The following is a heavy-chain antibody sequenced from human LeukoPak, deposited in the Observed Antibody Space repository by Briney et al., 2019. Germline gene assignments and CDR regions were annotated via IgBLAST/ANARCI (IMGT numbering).Heavy chain of an antibody. CDR3: AKDGIAAAVDHYYYYYYMDV. J-gene: IGHJ6*03. D-gene: IGHD6-13*01. Sequence: HPGGSLRLSCAASGFTFSSYAMHWVRQAPGKGLEWVAVISYDGSNKYYADSVKGRFTISRDNSKNTLYLQMNSLRAEDTAVYYCAKDGIAAAVDHYYYYYYMDVWGKGTTVTVSS. CDR2: ISYDGSNK. CDR1: GFTFSSYA. V-gene: IGHV3-30*04.